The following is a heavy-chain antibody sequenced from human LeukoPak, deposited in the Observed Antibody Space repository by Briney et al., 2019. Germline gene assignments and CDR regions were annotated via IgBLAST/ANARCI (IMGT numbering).Heavy chain of an antibody. J-gene: IGHJ4*02. CDR3: ARDYKYAFDN. CDR2: IGIDSGNT. D-gene: IGHD5-24*01. Sequence: PGGSLGLSCAASGFTVRDYSMNWVRQAPGKGLEWISYIGIDSGNTNYADSVKGRFTISGDKAKNSLYLQMNSLRVEDTAVYYCARDYKYAFDNWGQGTLVTVSS. V-gene: IGHV3-48*01. CDR1: GFTVRDYS.